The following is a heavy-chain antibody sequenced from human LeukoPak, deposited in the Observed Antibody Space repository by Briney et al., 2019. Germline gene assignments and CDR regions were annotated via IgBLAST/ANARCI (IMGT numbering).Heavy chain of an antibody. Sequence: SETLSLTCTVSGGSISSYYWSWLRQPPGKGLEWVGYIYYSGSTNYNPSLKSRVTVSLDTSKNQFSLKLSSVTAADTAVYYCARHGQEVTMVRGALDHWGQGTLVTVSS. V-gene: IGHV4-59*08. D-gene: IGHD3-10*01. CDR1: GGSISSYY. CDR3: ARHGQEVTMVRGALDH. J-gene: IGHJ4*02. CDR2: IYYSGST.